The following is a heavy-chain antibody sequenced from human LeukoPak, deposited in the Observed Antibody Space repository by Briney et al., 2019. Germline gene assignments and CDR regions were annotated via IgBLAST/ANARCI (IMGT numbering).Heavy chain of an antibody. V-gene: IGHV4-59*01. CDR1: GGSIRGSY. J-gene: IGHJ4*02. D-gene: IGHD4-17*01. Sequence: PSETLSLTCTVSGGSIRGSYWSWIRQPPGKGLEWIGYIYYSGSTDYNPSLKSRVTISVDTSKNQFSLKLNSMTAADTAVYYCARTTTKYNTYDYWGQGTLVIVSS. CDR3: ARTTTKYNTYDY. CDR2: IYYSGST.